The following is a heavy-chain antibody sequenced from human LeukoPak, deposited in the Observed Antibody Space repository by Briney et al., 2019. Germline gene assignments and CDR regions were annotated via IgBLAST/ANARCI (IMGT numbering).Heavy chain of an antibody. CDR1: GFTFSSFA. CDR2: INTKGNRP. V-gene: IGHV3-64*01. CDR3: ARDPGRAGTTEWYYFDS. Sequence: GGSLRLSCAASGFTFSSFAMHWVRQAPGKGLEYVSSINTKGNRPFYANSVKGRFTVSRDNSKNMVYLQMGSLRAKDMAVYYCARDPGRAGTTEWYYFDSWGQGTLVTVSS. D-gene: IGHD3-3*01. J-gene: IGHJ4*02.